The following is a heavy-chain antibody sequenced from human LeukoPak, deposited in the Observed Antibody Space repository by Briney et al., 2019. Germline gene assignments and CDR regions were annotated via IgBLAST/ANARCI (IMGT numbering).Heavy chain of an antibody. Sequence: GGSLRLSCAASGFTVSNNHMSWVRQAPGKGLEWVAVIWYDGSNKYYADSVKGRFTISRDNSKNTLYLQMNSLRAEDTAVYYCARDVGYCSSTSCYPEIDYWGQRTLVTVSS. D-gene: IGHD2-2*01. V-gene: IGHV3-33*08. CDR1: GFTVSNNH. CDR3: ARDVGYCSSTSCYPEIDY. J-gene: IGHJ4*02. CDR2: IWYDGSNK.